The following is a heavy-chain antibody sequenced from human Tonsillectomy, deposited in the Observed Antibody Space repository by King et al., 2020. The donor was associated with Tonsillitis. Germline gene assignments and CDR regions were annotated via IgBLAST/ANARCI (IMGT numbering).Heavy chain of an antibody. Sequence: VQLVESGGGVVQPGGSLRLSCAASGFIFRNYAVHWVRQAPGKGLEWVTVISDDGSNEKYADSVKGRFTVSRDNFQNTLYLQMDSLKADDTAIYFCARERTYIRRWGIDHWGQGTPVTVSS. CDR1: GFIFRNYA. CDR2: ISDDGSNE. V-gene: IGHV3-33*05. CDR3: ARERTYIRRWGIDH. J-gene: IGHJ4*02. D-gene: IGHD7-27*01.